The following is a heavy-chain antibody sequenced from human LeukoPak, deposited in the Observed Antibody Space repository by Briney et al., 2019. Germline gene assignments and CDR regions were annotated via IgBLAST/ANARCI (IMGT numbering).Heavy chain of an antibody. Sequence: PTGGSLRLSCAASGFTFSSYAMSWVRQAPGKGLEWVSSISGSGGATYYADSVKGRFTISRDNSKNTLYLQVNSLRAEDTAVYYCAKPYDSGTLPPGYWGQGTLVTVSS. CDR3: AKPYDSGTLPPGY. J-gene: IGHJ4*02. CDR2: ISGSGGAT. D-gene: IGHD3-10*01. CDR1: GFTFSSYA. V-gene: IGHV3-23*01.